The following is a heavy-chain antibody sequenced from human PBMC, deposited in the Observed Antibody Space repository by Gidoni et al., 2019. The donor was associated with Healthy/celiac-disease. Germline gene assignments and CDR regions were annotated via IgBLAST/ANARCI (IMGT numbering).Heavy chain of an antibody. CDR1: GFTFSSYG. CDR3: ARGDIVVVVAATPSYYYYGMDV. Sequence: QMQLVDHGGSVVQPGRSLRRSCAASGFTFSSYGIHEVRQAPGKGLEWVAVISYDGSNKYYADSVKGRFTISRDNSKNTLYLQMNSLRAEDTAVYYCARGDIVVVVAATPSYYYYGMDVWGQGTTVTVSS. CDR2: ISYDGSNK. V-gene: IGHV3-30*03. D-gene: IGHD2-15*01. J-gene: IGHJ6*02.